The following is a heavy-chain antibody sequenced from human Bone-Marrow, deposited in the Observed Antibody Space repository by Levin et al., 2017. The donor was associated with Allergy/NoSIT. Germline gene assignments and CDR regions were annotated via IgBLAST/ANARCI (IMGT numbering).Heavy chain of an antibody. J-gene: IGHJ4*02. CDR2: IWSDGSEK. V-gene: IGHV3-33*01. D-gene: IGHD1-26*01. Sequence: LSLTCAASGFTFSSYGMQWVRQAPGKGLEWVAVIWSDGSEKYHGDSVKGRFTISRDNSKNTLYLQMNNLRAEDTALYYCARGILGWELLSNYWGQGTLVTVSS. CDR1: GFTFSSYG. CDR3: ARGILGWELLSNY.